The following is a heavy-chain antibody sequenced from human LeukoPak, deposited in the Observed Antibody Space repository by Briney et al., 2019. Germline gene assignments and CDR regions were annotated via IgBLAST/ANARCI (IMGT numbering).Heavy chain of an antibody. V-gene: IGHV4-34*01. CDR1: GGSFSGYY. D-gene: IGHD3-10*01. CDR3: ARVHYGSGSYYKRDPYYGMDV. Sequence: SETLSLTCAVYGGSFSGYYWSWIRQPPGKGLEWIGEINHSGSTNYNPSLKSRVTISVDTTKNQFSLKLSSVTAADTAVYYCARVHYGSGSYYKRDPYYGMDVWGQGTTVTVSS. J-gene: IGHJ6*02. CDR2: INHSGST.